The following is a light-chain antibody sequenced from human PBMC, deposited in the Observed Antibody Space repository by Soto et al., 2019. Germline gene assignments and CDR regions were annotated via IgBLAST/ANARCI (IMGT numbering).Light chain of an antibody. CDR1: QSVSNN. Sequence: EIMMTQSPATQSVSPGERATLSCRASQSVSNNLAWYQQKPGQAPRLLIYYASTRATGIPVRFSGSGSGTEFTLTISSLQSEDFALYYCQQYNNWPPITFGQGTRLEIK. V-gene: IGKV3-15*01. J-gene: IGKJ5*01. CDR3: QQYNNWPPIT. CDR2: YAS.